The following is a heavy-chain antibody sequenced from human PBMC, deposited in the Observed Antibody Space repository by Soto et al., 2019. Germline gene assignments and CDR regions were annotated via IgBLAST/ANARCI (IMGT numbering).Heavy chain of an antibody. J-gene: IGHJ3*02. D-gene: IGHD2-2*01. V-gene: IGHV1-69*02. CDR3: AVCLVPAARADAFVI. Sequence: QVQLVQSRAEVKKPESSVMVSCKASGGTFSSYTISWVRQAPGPGLEWMGRIIPILGIANYAQKFQGRVTITADQSTSTADMELSSLRSEDTAVYYCAVCLVPAARADAFVIWGEGTMVTVSS. CDR2: IIPILGIA. CDR1: GGTFSSYT.